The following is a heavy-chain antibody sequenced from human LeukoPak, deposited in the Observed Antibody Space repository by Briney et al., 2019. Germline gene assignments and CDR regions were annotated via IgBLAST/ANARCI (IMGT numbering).Heavy chain of an antibody. CDR1: GFMFRSHG. J-gene: IGHJ4*02. V-gene: IGHV3-33*01. D-gene: IGHD1-26*01. CDR3: VRDRSAQFLDF. Sequence: GGSLRLSCAASGFMFRSHGRHWVRQAPGKGLEGVAVIWYDGSNEYYADSVKGRFTISRDNSKNILYLEMNSLRDGDTAIYYCVRDRSAQFLDFWGQGILVTVSP. CDR2: IWYDGSNE.